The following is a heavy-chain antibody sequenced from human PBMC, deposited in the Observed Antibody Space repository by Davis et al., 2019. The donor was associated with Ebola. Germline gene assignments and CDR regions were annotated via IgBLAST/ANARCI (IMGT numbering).Heavy chain of an antibody. CDR2: INPNSGGT. CDR1: GYTFTGYY. V-gene: IGHV1-2*02. Sequence: ASVKVSCKASGYTFTGYYMHWVRQAPGQGLEWMGWINPNSGGTNYAQKFQGRVTMTRDTSISTAYMELSRPRSDDTAVYYCAREIAAASYYYYYMDVWGKGTTVTVSS. CDR3: AREIAAASYYYYYMDV. J-gene: IGHJ6*03. D-gene: IGHD6-13*01.